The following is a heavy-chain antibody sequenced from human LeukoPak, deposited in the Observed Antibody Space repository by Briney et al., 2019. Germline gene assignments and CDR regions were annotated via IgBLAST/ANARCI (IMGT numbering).Heavy chain of an antibody. J-gene: IGHJ4*02. CDR2: INPSGGST. V-gene: IGHV1-46*01. CDR1: GYTFTTYY. CDR3: ARGRMGIQLWSFDY. D-gene: IGHD5-18*01. Sequence: GASVKVSCKASGYTFTTYYMHWVRQAPGHGLEWMGIINPSGGSTRYAQQFQGRITLTRDTSTSAVYMELSSLTSDDTAVYYCARGRMGIQLWSFDYWGRGTLVTVSS.